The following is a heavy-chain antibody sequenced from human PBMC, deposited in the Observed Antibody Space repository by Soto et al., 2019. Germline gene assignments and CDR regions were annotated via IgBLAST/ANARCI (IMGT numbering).Heavy chain of an antibody. V-gene: IGHV3-66*01. CDR1: GFTVSNNY. Sequence: EVQLVESGGGLVQPGGSLRLSCAASGFTVSNNYINWVRQAPGKGLEWVSVIYSGGSTYYADSVKGRFTISRENSKNKLYFQMNSLRAEDTAVYYCARGGLPTSTWFEPWGQGTLVTVSS. J-gene: IGHJ5*02. CDR2: IYSGGST. D-gene: IGHD1-26*01. CDR3: ARGGLPTSTWFEP.